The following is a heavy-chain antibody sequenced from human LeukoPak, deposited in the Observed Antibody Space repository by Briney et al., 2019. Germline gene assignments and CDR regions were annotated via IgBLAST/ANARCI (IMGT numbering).Heavy chain of an antibody. Sequence: GGSLRLSCAASGFTFSSYAMHWVRQAPGKGLEYVSAISSNGGSTYYANSVKGRFTISRDNSKNTLYLQMGSLRAEDMAVYYCARSQPYDILTGPFDYWGQGTLVTVSS. V-gene: IGHV3-64*01. J-gene: IGHJ4*02. CDR3: ARSQPYDILTGPFDY. D-gene: IGHD3-9*01. CDR1: GFTFSSYA. CDR2: ISSNGGST.